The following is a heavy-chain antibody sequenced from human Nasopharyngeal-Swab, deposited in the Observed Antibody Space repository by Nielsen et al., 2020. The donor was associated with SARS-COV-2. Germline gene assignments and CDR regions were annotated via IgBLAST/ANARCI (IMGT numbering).Heavy chain of an antibody. Sequence: GGSLRLSCAASGFTFSSYGMHWVRQAPGKGLEWVAVISYDGGNKYYADSVKGRFTISRDNSKNTLYLQMNSLRAEDTAVYYCAKDKDLSSGWNWFDPWGQGTLVTVSS. V-gene: IGHV3-30*18. CDR2: ISYDGGNK. D-gene: IGHD6-19*01. CDR1: GFTFSSYG. J-gene: IGHJ5*02. CDR3: AKDKDLSSGWNWFDP.